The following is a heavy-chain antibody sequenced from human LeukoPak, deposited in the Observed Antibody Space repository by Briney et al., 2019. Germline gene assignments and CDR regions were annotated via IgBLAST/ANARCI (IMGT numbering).Heavy chain of an antibody. CDR1: GGSISSSSYY. CDR3: ARRKGNLFWVGPTTHFDY. J-gene: IGHJ4*02. D-gene: IGHD1-26*01. Sequence: SETLSLTCTVSGGSISSSSYYWGWIRQPPGKGLEWIGSIYYSGSTYYNPSLKSRVTISVDTSKNQFSLKLSSVTAADTAVYYCARRKGNLFWVGPTTHFDYWGQGTLVTVSS. V-gene: IGHV4-39*07. CDR2: IYYSGST.